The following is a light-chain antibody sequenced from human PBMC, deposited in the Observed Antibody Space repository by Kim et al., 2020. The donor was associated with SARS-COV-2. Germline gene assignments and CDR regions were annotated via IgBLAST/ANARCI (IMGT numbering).Light chain of an antibody. Sequence: SPGESATLSCRASQRISGSFLAWYQQKPGQAPRLFIYGASSRAAGIPDRFSGSGSGTDFTLTISRLEPEDFAVYYCQQYGNSPRTFGQGTKVDIK. CDR1: QRISGSF. V-gene: IGKV3-20*01. J-gene: IGKJ1*01. CDR3: QQYGNSPRT. CDR2: GAS.